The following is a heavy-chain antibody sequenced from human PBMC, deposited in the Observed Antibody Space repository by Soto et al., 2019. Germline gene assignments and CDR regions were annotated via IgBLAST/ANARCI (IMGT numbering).Heavy chain of an antibody. J-gene: IGHJ6*02. CDR3: AREYTAWPLAYGLDV. D-gene: IGHD2-2*02. V-gene: IGHV3-48*01. Sequence: GGSLRLSCTVSGFAFNNYGINWVRQAPGKGLEWVSYISSSGSPIYYADSVKGRFTISRDNAKNSLSLQMNSLRAEDTAVYYCAREYTAWPLAYGLDVWGQGTTVTVSS. CDR1: GFAFNNYG. CDR2: ISSSGSPI.